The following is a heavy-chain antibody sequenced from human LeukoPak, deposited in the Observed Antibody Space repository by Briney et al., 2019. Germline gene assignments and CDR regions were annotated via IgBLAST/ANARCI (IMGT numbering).Heavy chain of an antibody. CDR2: INHSGST. V-gene: IGHV4-34*01. CDR3: ARSYGSSWYSLAFDY. J-gene: IGHJ4*02. Sequence: PSETLSLTCAVYGGSFSGYYWSWIRQPPGKGLEWIGEINHSGSTNYNPSLKSRVTISVDTSKNQFSLKLSSVTAADTAVYYCARSYGSSWYSLAFDYWGQGTLVTVSS. CDR1: GGSFSGYY. D-gene: IGHD6-13*01.